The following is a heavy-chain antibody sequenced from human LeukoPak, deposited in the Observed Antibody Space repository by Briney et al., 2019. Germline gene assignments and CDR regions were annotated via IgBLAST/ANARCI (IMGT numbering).Heavy chain of an antibody. CDR2: INHSGST. J-gene: IGHJ3*02. Sequence: SETLSLTCAAYGGSFSGYYWSWIRQPPGKGLEWIGEINHSGSTNYNPSLKSRVTISVDTSKNQSSLKLSSVTAADTAVYYCARDPRRSSWCAAFDIWGQGTMVSVSS. CDR3: ARDPRRSSWCAAFDI. CDR1: GGSFSGYY. V-gene: IGHV4-34*01. D-gene: IGHD6-13*01.